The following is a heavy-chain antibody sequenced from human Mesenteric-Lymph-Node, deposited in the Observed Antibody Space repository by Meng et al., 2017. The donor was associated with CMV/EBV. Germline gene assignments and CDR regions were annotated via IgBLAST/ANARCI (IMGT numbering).Heavy chain of an antibody. CDR2: ISTYSGNA. CDR3: ARFYGSGSYYFDY. D-gene: IGHD3-10*01. Sequence: ASVKVSCKASGGTFSSYAISWVRQAPGQGLEWMGWISTYSGNANYAQKFQGRVTMTRDTSTTTAYLELMGLTSDDTAVYYCARFYGSGSYYFDYWGQGTLVTVSS. V-gene: IGHV1-18*01. J-gene: IGHJ4*02. CDR1: GGTFSSYA.